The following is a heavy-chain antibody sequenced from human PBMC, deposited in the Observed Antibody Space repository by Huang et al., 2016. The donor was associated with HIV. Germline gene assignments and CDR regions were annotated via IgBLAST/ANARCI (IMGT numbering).Heavy chain of an antibody. CDR3: ARDATGYGTGWSTEFDY. D-gene: IGHD6-19*01. V-gene: IGHV1-18*04. Sequence: HVQLVQSGADVKKPGASVKVSCKASGYTFDSSGINWVRQAPGQGLEWMGWLGPHSGKTNHAQKLQGRVTMTTDTTTSTAYMELRILTSDATAVYYCARDATGYGTGWSTEFDYWGQGTLVTVSS. CDR2: LGPHSGKT. J-gene: IGHJ4*02. CDR1: GYTFDSSG.